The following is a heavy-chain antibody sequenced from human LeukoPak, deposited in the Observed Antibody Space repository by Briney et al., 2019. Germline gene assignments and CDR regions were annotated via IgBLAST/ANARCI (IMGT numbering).Heavy chain of an antibody. D-gene: IGHD3-22*01. Sequence: GASVKVSCKASGYTFTGYYMHWVRQAPGQGLEWMGWINPNSGGTNYTQKFQARVTMTRDTSISTAYMELSRLRSDDTAVYYCARAWYYYDSSGRDWLLLRGLFDYWGQGTLVTVSS. J-gene: IGHJ4*02. V-gene: IGHV1-2*02. CDR3: ARAWYYYDSSGRDWLLLRGLFDY. CDR2: INPNSGGT. CDR1: GYTFTGYY.